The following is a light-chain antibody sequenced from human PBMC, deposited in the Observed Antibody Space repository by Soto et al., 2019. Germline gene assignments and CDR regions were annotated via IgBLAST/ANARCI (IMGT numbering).Light chain of an antibody. CDR2: DAS. CDR3: HLYGSSPYT. V-gene: IGKV3-20*01. CDR1: QSVSSSY. Sequence: EIVLTQSPGTLSLSPGERATLSCRASQSVSSSYLAWYQQKPGQAPRLLIYDASSRATGIPDRFSGSGSGTDLTLTISRLEPEDFAVYFCHLYGSSPYTFGQGTKLEIK. J-gene: IGKJ2*01.